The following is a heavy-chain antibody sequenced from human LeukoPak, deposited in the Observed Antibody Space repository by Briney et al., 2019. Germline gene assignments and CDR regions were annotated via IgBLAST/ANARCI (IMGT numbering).Heavy chain of an antibody. CDR3: TTDARITIFGVVIIQPSGY. V-gene: IGHV3-53*01. J-gene: IGHJ4*02. D-gene: IGHD3-3*01. CDR2: IYSGGST. Sequence: PGGSLRLSCAASGFTVSSNYMSWVRQAPGKGLEWVSVIYSGGSTYYADSVKGRFTISRDNSKNTLYLQMNSLKTEDTAVYYCTTDARITIFGVVIIQPSGYWGQGTLVTVSS. CDR1: GFTVSSNY.